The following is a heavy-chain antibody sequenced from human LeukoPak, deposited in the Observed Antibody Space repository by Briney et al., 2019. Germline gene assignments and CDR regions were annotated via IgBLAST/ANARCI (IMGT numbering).Heavy chain of an antibody. V-gene: IGHV4-59*01. CDR3: AEGFKANDY. J-gene: IGHJ4*02. Sequence: PSETLSLTCTVSGGSISSYCWSWIRQPPGKGLEWIGRIYDSGSTNYNTNYNPSLKSRVTISVDTSKNQFSLKLSFVTAADTAVYYCAEGFKANDYWGQGTLVTVSS. CDR1: GGSISSYC. CDR2: IYDSGSTNYNT.